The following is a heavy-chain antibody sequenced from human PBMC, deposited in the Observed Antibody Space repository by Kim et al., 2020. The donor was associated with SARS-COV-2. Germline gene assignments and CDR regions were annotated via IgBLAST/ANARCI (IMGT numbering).Heavy chain of an antibody. CDR3: ARTPGAYYGSGWVEMATIYAFDI. CDR1: GYTFTSYD. Sequence: ASVKVSCKASGYTFTSYDINWVRQATGQGLEWMGWMNPNSGNTGYAQKFQGRVTMTRNTSISTAYMELSSLRSEDTAVYYCARTPGAYYGSGWVEMATIYAFDIWGQGTMVTVSS. D-gene: IGHD3-10*01. V-gene: IGHV1-8*01. J-gene: IGHJ3*02. CDR2: MNPNSGNT.